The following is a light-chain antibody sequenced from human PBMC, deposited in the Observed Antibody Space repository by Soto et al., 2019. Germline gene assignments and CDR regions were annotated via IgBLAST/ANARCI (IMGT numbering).Light chain of an antibody. CDR2: AAS. V-gene: IGKV1-39*01. CDR3: QQSYSTPWT. CDR1: QSISSY. Sequence: DIPMTQSPSSLSASVGDRVTITCRASQSISSYLNWYQQKPGKAPMLLIYAASSLQSGVPSRFSGSGSGTDFTLTISSLQPEDFATYYCQQSYSTPWTFGQGTKLEIK. J-gene: IGKJ2*01.